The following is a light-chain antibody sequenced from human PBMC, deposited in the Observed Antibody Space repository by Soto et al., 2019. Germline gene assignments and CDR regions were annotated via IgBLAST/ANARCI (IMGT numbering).Light chain of an antibody. CDR3: AAWDDHLNGYV. Sequence: QSVLTQPPSVSEAPRQRVTISCSGSSSNIGNDAVNWYQQLPGKAPKLLIYYDDLLPSGVSDRFSGSKSGTSASLAISGLQSEDEADYYCAAWDDHLNGYVFGTGTKLTVL. CDR2: YDD. V-gene: IGLV1-36*01. J-gene: IGLJ1*01. CDR1: SSNIGNDA.